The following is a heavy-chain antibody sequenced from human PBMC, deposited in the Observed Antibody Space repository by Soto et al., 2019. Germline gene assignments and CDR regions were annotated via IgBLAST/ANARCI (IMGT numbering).Heavy chain of an antibody. J-gene: IGHJ6*03. Sequence: SVKVSCKASGGTFSSYTISWVRQAPGQGLEWMGRIIPILGIANYAQKFQGRVTITADKSTSTAYMELSSLRSEDTAVYYCARSNCSSTSCYEYYYYYYMDVWGKGTTVTVSS. CDR2: IIPILGIA. V-gene: IGHV1-69*02. CDR1: GGTFSSYT. D-gene: IGHD2-2*01. CDR3: ARSNCSSTSCYEYYYYYYMDV.